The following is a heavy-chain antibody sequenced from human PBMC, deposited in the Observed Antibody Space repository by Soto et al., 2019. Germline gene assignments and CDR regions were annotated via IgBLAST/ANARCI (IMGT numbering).Heavy chain of an antibody. Sequence: PGGSLRLSCAASGFSFSSYTMNWVRQAPGKGLEWISSISRSSSTIYYADSVKGRFTISRDNAKNSLYLQMNSLRAEDTAVYYCARGPYYYDSSGPWVYFDLWGRGTLVTVSS. CDR1: GFSFSSYT. V-gene: IGHV3-48*01. CDR3: ARGPYYYDSSGPWVYFDL. CDR2: ISRSSSTI. J-gene: IGHJ2*01. D-gene: IGHD3-22*01.